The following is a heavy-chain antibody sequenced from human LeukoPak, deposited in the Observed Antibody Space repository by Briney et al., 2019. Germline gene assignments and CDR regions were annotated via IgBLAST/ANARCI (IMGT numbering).Heavy chain of an antibody. D-gene: IGHD2-2*01. CDR3: AREGYCGSTSCYYWFDP. Sequence: ASVKVSCKASGYTFTGYYMHWVRQAPGQGLEWMGWINPNSGGTNYAQKFQGRVTMTRDTSISTAYMELSRLRSDDTAVYYCAREGYCGSTSCYYWFDPWGQGTLVTVSS. CDR1: GYTFTGYY. V-gene: IGHV1-2*02. J-gene: IGHJ5*02. CDR2: INPNSGGT.